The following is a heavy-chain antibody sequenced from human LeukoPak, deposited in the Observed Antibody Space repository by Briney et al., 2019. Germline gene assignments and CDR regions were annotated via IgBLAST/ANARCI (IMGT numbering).Heavy chain of an antibody. Sequence: GSLRLSCAASGFTFSSYWMHWVRQAPGKGLVWVSRINSDGSDTSYADSVKGRFTISRDNAKNTLYLQMNSLGAGDTAVYYCTRGDFYVGAQDYWGQGTLVIVSS. CDR3: TRGDFYVGAQDY. D-gene: IGHD1-26*01. CDR1: GFTFSSYW. J-gene: IGHJ4*02. V-gene: IGHV3-74*01. CDR2: INSDGSDT.